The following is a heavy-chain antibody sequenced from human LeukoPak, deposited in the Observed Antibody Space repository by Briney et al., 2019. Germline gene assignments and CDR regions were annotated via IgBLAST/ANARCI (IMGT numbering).Heavy chain of an antibody. CDR3: ARGPGGLPAALYYFDY. V-gene: IGHV1-46*01. CDR2: INPSGGST. CDR1: GYTFTSYY. D-gene: IGHD2-2*01. Sequence: ASVKVSCKASGYTFTSYYMHWVRQAPGQGLEWMGIINPSGGSTSYAQKFQGRVTMTRDTSTSTVYMELGSLRSEDTAVYYCARGPGGLPAALYYFDYWGQGTLVTVSS. J-gene: IGHJ4*02.